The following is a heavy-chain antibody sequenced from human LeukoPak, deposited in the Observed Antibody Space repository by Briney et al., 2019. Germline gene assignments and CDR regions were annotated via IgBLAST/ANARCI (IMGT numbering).Heavy chain of an antibody. CDR2: IYSSGST. D-gene: IGHD1-26*01. Sequence: PSETLSLTCTVSGGSISSDYWSWIRQPPGKGLEWIGYIYSSGSTNYNPSLKSRVTMSLDTSKNQFSLKLSSVTAADTAVYYCARHFGIGGSYANWFDPWGQGTLVTVSS. V-gene: IGHV4-59*08. J-gene: IGHJ5*02. CDR3: ARHFGIGGSYANWFDP. CDR1: GGSISSDY.